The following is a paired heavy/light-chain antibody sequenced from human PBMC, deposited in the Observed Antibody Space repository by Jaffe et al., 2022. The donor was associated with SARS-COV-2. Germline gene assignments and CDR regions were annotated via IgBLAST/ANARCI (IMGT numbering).Heavy chain of an antibody. D-gene: IGHD6-13*01. V-gene: IGHV4-39*01. J-gene: IGHJ3*02. CDR3: ARQTREVVERKQLVRGAFDI. CDR2: IYYTGST. Sequence: QLQLQESGPGLVKPSETLSLTCTVSGGSISSSNYYWGWIRQPPGMGLEWIGNIYYTGSTYNNPSLKSRVTISADTAKNQFSLNLRSVTAADTAVYYCARQTREVVERKQLVRGAFDIWGQGTIVTVSS. CDR1: GGSISSSNYY.
Light chain of an antibody. CDR2: KAS. V-gene: IGKV1-5*03. CDR3: QQYDSYSPYT. CDR1: QSISSW. Sequence: DIQMTQSPSTLSASIGDRVTITCRASQSISSWLAWYQQKPGKAPKFLIYKASSLDSGVPSRFSGSGSGTEFTLTISSLQPDDFATYYCQQYDSYSPYTFGQGTKLEIK. J-gene: IGKJ2*01.